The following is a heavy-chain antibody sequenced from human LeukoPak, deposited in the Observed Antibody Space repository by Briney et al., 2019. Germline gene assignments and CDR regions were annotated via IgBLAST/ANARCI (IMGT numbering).Heavy chain of an antibody. Sequence: PGGSLRLSCAASGFTFSSYWMSWVRQAPGKGLEWVSSISGTTNTIYYADSVKGRFTISRDNANNSVSLQMNSLRPEDTAVYFCARRRVLSVARALDYWGQGTLVTVSS. CDR1: GFTFSSYW. D-gene: IGHD4/OR15-4a*01. CDR2: ISGTTNTI. CDR3: ARRRVLSVARALDY. V-gene: IGHV3-48*04. J-gene: IGHJ4*02.